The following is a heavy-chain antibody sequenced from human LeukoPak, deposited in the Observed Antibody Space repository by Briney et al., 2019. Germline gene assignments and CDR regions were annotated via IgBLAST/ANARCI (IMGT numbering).Heavy chain of an antibody. CDR1: EFTFSSYG. Sequence: GESLRLSCAASEFTFSSYGINWVRQAPGKGLEWVSSIDVGSYAYYANSVEGRFTISRDNAKNSLYLQMNSLRVEDTAVYYCATEGIVGGGAHFDYWGQGTLVTVSS. D-gene: IGHD1-26*01. V-gene: IGHV3-21*01. J-gene: IGHJ4*02. CDR2: IDVGSYA. CDR3: ATEGIVGGGAHFDY.